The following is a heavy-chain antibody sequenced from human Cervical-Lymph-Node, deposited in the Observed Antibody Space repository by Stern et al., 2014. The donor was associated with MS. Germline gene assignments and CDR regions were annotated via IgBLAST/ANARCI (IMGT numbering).Heavy chain of an antibody. CDR2: ISYDGTSI. J-gene: IGHJ4*02. D-gene: IGHD6-13*01. CDR1: GIAFSGYA. Sequence: VQLVQSGGRVVQPGRSLRLSCAASGIAFSGYAMHWVRQAPGKGLEWVAFISYDGTSIYYTDSVRGRFTISRDNSNTTLYLQLSSLRPEDTAVYYCARQDQRLVTFDNWGQGTLVTVSS. CDR3: ARQDQRLVTFDN. V-gene: IGHV3-30*04.